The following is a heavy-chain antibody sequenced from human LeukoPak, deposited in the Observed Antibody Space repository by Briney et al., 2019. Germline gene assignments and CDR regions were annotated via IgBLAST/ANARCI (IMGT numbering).Heavy chain of an antibody. CDR3: ARDGLGYGLSFDY. J-gene: IGHJ4*02. CDR1: GGSISRYY. V-gene: IGHV4-4*07. Sequence: PSETLSLTCTVSGGSISRYYWSWIRQPAGKGLEWIGRIYTSGSTNYNPSLKSRVTMSVDTSKNQFSLKLRSVTAADTAVYYCARDGLGYGLSFDYWGQGTLVTVSS. CDR2: IYTSGST. D-gene: IGHD3-16*01.